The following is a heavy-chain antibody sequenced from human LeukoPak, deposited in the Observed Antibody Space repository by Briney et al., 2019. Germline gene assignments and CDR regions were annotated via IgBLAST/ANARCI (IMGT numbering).Heavy chain of an antibody. J-gene: IGHJ6*02. CDR1: GYTFTSYY. Sequence: GASVKVSCKASGYTFTSYYMHWVRQAPGRGLEWMGIINPSGGSTSYAQKFQGRVTMTRDTSTSTVYMELSSLRSEDTAVYHCAREELHYGMDVWGQGTTVTVSS. V-gene: IGHV1-46*01. D-gene: IGHD4-23*01. CDR2: INPSGGST. CDR3: AREELHYGMDV.